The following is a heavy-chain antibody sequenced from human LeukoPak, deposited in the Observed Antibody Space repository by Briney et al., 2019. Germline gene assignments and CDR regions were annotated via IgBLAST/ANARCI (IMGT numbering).Heavy chain of an antibody. CDR3: ARGSGGNSVDY. D-gene: IGHD4-23*01. CDR2: INPNSGGT. J-gene: IGHJ4*02. V-gene: IGHV1-2*06. Sequence: PWASVKVSCTASGYTFTGYYMHWVRQAPGQGLEWMGRINPNSGGTYFAQKFQGRVTMTRDTTISTAYMELSRLTSDDTAVYHCARGSGGNSVDYWGQGTLVTVSS. CDR1: GYTFTGYY.